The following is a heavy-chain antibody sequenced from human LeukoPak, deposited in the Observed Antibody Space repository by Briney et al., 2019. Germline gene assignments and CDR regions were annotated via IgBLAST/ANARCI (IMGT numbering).Heavy chain of an antibody. CDR2: ISYDGSNE. J-gene: IGHJ4*02. V-gene: IGHV3-30*04. Sequence: PGGSLRLSCAASGFTFSSYVMHWVRQAPGKGLEWVAIISYDGSNEYYADSVKGRFTISRDNSKNTLYLQMNSLRAADTAVYYCAREGDSGTVYFDYWGQGTLVTVSS. CDR3: AREGDSGTVYFDY. CDR1: GFTFSSYV. D-gene: IGHD1-26*01.